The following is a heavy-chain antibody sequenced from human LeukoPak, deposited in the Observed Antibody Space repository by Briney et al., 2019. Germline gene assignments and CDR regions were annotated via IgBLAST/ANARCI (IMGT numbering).Heavy chain of an antibody. CDR3: AREGAAGLSDY. CDR1: GFTFSSYW. D-gene: IGHD6-13*01. V-gene: IGHV3-7*01. Sequence: PGGSLRLSCAASGFTFSSYWMSWVRQAPGKGLEWVANIKQDGSEKYYVDSVKGRFTISRDNAKNSLYLEMNSLRAEDTAVYYCAREGAAGLSDYWGQGTLVTVSS. CDR2: IKQDGSEK. J-gene: IGHJ4*02.